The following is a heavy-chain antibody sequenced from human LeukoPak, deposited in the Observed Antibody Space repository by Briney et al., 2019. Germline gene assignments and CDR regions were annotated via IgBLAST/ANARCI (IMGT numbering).Heavy chain of an antibody. J-gene: IGHJ3*02. CDR2: THHSGTT. D-gene: IGHD1-7*01. CDR3: ARNNSNYAAFDI. CDR1: GGSVNDGGFS. V-gene: IGHV4-30-2*01. Sequence: SETLSLTCTVSGGSVNDGGFSWSWIRQPLGKGLEWIGYTHHSGTTYYNPSLRGRATMSVDTSKNHFSLKLTSATAADTAVYFCARNNSNYAAFDIWGQGTMVTVSS.